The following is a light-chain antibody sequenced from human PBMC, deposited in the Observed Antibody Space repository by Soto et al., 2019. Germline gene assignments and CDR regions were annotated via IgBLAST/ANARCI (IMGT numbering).Light chain of an antibody. V-gene: IGLV2-23*02. CDR1: SSDVGLYNL. CDR3: CSYAGSTAFVV. Sequence: QSALTQPASVSGSPGQSITISCTGTSSDVGLYNLVSWYQQYPGKAPKVIIFEVSQRPSGVSNRFSGSKPGNTASLTISGLQAEDEADYYCCSYAGSTAFVVFGGGTKLTVL. CDR2: EVS. J-gene: IGLJ2*01.